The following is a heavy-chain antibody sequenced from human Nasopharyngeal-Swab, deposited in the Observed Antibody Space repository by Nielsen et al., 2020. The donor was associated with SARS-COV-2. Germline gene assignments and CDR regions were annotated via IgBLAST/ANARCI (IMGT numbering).Heavy chain of an antibody. J-gene: IGHJ4*02. D-gene: IGHD3-22*01. Sequence: WVRQAPGQGLEWMGVIITIFGTANYAQKFQGRVTITADDSTRTAYMELSSLRAEDTAMYYCAREGAHYYDSSGYFSHDYWGQGTLVTVSS. CDR3: AREGAHYYDSSGYFSHDY. CDR2: IITIFGTA. V-gene: IGHV1-69*01.